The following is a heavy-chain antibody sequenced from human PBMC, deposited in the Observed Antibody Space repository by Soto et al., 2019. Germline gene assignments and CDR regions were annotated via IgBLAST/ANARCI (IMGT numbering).Heavy chain of an antibody. CDR3: AKEESAAAGNRQIYNYYYYGMDV. J-gene: IGHJ6*02. CDR2: IVVGNGNT. CDR1: AFTFTNSA. Sequence: SVKVSCKASAFTFTNSAVQWVRQARGQRPEWIGWIVVGNGNTNYAQKFQGRVTITRDMSTTTVYLELSSLRAEDTAVYYCAKEESAAAGNRQIYNYYYYGMDVWGQGTTVTVS. V-gene: IGHV1-58*01. D-gene: IGHD6-13*01.